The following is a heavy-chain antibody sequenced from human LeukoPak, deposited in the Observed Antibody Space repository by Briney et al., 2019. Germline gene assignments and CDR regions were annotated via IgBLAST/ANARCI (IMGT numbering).Heavy chain of an antibody. D-gene: IGHD3-16*01. V-gene: IGHV3-74*01. Sequence: PGGSLRLSCAASGFTFSRSWMHWVRQAPGKGLVWVSRLNDDGSYTNYADSVKGRFTISRDNAKNTLYLQMHSLRAEDTAVYYCARVSVWEARVPSSFDYWGQGTLVTVSS. CDR3: ARVSVWEARVPSSFDY. CDR1: GFTFSRSW. CDR2: LNDDGSYT. J-gene: IGHJ4*02.